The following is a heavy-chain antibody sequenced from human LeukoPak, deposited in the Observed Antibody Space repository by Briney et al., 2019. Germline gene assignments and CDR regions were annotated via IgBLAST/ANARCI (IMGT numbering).Heavy chain of an antibody. CDR3: AKSGSGWYYFDY. CDR2: ISGSGGST. CDR1: GFTFSSYA. V-gene: IGHV3-23*01. Sequence: GGSLRLSCAASGFTFSSYAMSWARQAPGKGLEWVSAISGSGGSTYYADSVKGRFTISRDNSKNTLYLQMNSLRAEDTAVYYCAKSGSGWYYFDYWGQGTLVTVSS. D-gene: IGHD6-19*01. J-gene: IGHJ4*02.